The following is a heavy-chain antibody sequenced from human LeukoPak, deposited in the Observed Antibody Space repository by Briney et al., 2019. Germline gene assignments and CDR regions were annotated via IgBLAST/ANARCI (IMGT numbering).Heavy chain of an antibody. CDR2: IIPIFGTA. Sequence: GASVKVSCKASGGTFSSYAISWVRQAPGQGLEWMGGIIPIFGTANYAQKFQGRVTITADKSTSTAYMELSSLRSEDTAVYYCARLDDDPGILTGYANWGQGTLVTVSS. J-gene: IGHJ4*02. D-gene: IGHD3-9*01. CDR1: GGTFSSYA. CDR3: ARLDDDPGILTGYAN. V-gene: IGHV1-69*06.